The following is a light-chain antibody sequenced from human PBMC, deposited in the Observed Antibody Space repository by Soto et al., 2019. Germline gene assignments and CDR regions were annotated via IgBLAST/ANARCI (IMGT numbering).Light chain of an antibody. CDR3: QQYYRSCT. Sequence: DIPLTQSPSTLSASVGDRVTITCRASQSVTDWLAWYQQKPGKAPKLLIYDASSLQSWVPSRFSGSGSGTEFSLTISSLQPDDFATYYCQQYYRSCTFGQGTKVEIK. CDR1: QSVTDW. CDR2: DAS. J-gene: IGKJ2*02. V-gene: IGKV1-5*01.